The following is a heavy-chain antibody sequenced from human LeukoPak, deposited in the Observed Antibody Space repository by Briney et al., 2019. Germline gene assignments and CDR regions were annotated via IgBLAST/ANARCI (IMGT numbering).Heavy chain of an antibody. CDR1: GFSLTTREVG. Sequence: SGPSLVKPTQTLTLTCAFSGFSLTTREVGVGWIRQPPGKALEWLALIYWDDDKRYRPPLKSRLTITKDTSKKQVVLTVTNLDPVDTATYYCARLAYYDNSGSSRPFDIWGQGTRVTVSS. D-gene: IGHD3-22*01. V-gene: IGHV2-5*02. CDR3: ARLAYYDNSGSSRPFDI. J-gene: IGHJ3*02. CDR2: IYWDDDK.